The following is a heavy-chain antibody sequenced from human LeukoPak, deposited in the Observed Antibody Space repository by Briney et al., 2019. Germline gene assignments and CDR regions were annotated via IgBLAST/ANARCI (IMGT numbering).Heavy chain of an antibody. CDR2: IIPIFGTA. D-gene: IGHD6-6*01. CDR1: GGTFSSYA. V-gene: IGHV1-69*05. J-gene: IGHJ3*02. CDR3: ARVIERDHSSSRRGGDAFDI. Sequence: GASVKVSCKASGGTFSSYAISWVRQAPGQGLEWMGGIIPIFGTANYAQKFQGRVTITTDESTSTAYMELSSLRSEDTAVYYCARVIERDHSSSRRGGDAFDIWGQGTMVTVSS.